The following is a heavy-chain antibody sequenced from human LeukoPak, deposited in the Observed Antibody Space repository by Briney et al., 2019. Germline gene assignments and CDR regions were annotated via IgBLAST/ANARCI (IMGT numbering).Heavy chain of an antibody. CDR3: ARDPRQVGTALFEY. CDR1: GYTFICYY. Sequence: ASVKVSCKASGYTFICYYMHWVRQAPGQGLEWMGWINPDSGGTNYAQKFQGRVTMTRDTSMSTAYMDLSRLTSDDTAVYYCARDPRQVGTALFEYWGQGTLVTVSS. V-gene: IGHV1-2*02. D-gene: IGHD4-23*01. CDR2: INPDSGGT. J-gene: IGHJ4*01.